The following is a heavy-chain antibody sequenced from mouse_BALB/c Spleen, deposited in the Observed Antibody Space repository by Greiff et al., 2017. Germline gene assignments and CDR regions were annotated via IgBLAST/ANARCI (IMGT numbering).Heavy chain of an antibody. CDR3: ARSRANWVLFAY. Sequence: EVMLVESGPGLVKPSQSLSLTCTVTGYSITSDYAWNWIRQFPGNKLEWMGYISYSGSTSYNPSLKSRISITRDTSKNQFFLQLNSVTTEDTATYYCARSRANWVLFAYWGQGTLVTVSA. CDR2: ISYSGST. J-gene: IGHJ3*01. CDR1: GYSITSDYA. V-gene: IGHV3-2*02. D-gene: IGHD4-1*01.